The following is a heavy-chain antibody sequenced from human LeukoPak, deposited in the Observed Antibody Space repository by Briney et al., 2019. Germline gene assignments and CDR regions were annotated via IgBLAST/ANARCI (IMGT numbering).Heavy chain of an antibody. D-gene: IGHD3-22*01. V-gene: IGHV3-30*18. J-gene: IGHJ6*02. Sequence: GGSLRLSCAASGFTFSSYGIHWVRQAPGKGLEWVAVISFDGSNQYYADSVKGRFTISRDNSKNTLSLQMNSLRAEDTAVYYCAKGFGSSGYYYYYYGMDIRGQGTTVTVSS. CDR1: GFTFSSYG. CDR3: AKGFGSSGYYYYYYGMDI. CDR2: ISFDGSNQ.